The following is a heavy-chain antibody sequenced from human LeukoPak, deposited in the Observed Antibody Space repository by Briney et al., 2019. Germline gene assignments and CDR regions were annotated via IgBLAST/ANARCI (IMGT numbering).Heavy chain of an antibody. D-gene: IGHD5-12*01. CDR1: GFTFSSYA. CDR3: AKDERGYDCYFDY. J-gene: IGHJ4*02. Sequence: GGSLRLSCAASGFTFSSYAMSWVRQAPGKGLEWVSSVSGSGSHTYYADSVKGRFTISRDNSKNTLYLQMDSLRAEDAAVYYCAKDERGYDCYFDYWGQGALVAVSS. CDR2: VSGSGSHT. V-gene: IGHV3-23*01.